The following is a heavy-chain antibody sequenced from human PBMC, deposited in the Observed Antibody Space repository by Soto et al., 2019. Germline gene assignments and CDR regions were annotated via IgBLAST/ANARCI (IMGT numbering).Heavy chain of an antibody. CDR2: INHSGST. CDR1: GGSFSGYY. CDR3: ARVSKLLLASYYGMDV. Sequence: XETLSLTCAVYGGSFSGYYWSWIRQPPGKGLEWIGEINHSGSTNYNPSLKSRVTISVDTSKNQFSLKLSSVTAADTAVYYCARVSKLLLASYYGMDVWGQGTTVTVSS. V-gene: IGHV4-34*01. D-gene: IGHD2-2*01. J-gene: IGHJ6*02.